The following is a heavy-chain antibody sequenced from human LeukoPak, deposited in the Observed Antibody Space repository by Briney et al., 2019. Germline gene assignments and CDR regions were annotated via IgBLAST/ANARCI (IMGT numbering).Heavy chain of an antibody. CDR2: ISGSSSSI. CDR3: ARGGYSYDY. J-gene: IGHJ4*02. D-gene: IGHD5-18*01. CDR1: GFTFSTFG. Sequence: GGSLRLSCAASGFTFSTFGMNWVRQTPGKGLEWVSSISGSSSSIYYADSVKGRFTISRDNAKNSLYLQMNSLRAEDTAVYYCARGGYSYDYWGQGTLVTVSS. V-gene: IGHV3-21*06.